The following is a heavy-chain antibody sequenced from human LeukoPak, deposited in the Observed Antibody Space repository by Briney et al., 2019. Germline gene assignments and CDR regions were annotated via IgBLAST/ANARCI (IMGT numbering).Heavy chain of an antibody. D-gene: IGHD4-17*01. CDR2: INHSRST. V-gene: IGHV4-34*01. CDR3: ARAGWATVTKGSWFDP. J-gene: IGHJ5*02. CDR1: GGSFSGYY. Sequence: SETLSLTCAVYGGSFSGYYWSWIRQPPGKGLEWIGEINHSRSTNYNPSLKSRVTISVDTSKNQFSLKLSSVTAADTAVYYCARAGWATVTKGSWFDPWGQGTLVTVSS.